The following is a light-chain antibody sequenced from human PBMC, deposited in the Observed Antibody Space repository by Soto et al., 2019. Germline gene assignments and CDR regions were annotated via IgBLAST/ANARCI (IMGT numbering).Light chain of an antibody. CDR1: QSVSSY. Sequence: EIVLTQSPATLSLSPGERATLSCRASQSVSSYLAWYQQKPGQAPRLLIHDASNRATGIPARFSGSGSGTDFTLTISNLEPEDFAVYYCQQRTNWPSSTFGQGTRLEIK. V-gene: IGKV3-11*01. CDR2: DAS. J-gene: IGKJ5*01. CDR3: QQRTNWPSST.